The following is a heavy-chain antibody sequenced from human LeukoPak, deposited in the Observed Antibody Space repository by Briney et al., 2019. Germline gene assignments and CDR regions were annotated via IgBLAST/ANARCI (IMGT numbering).Heavy chain of an antibody. V-gene: IGHV4-4*07. D-gene: IGHD6-13*01. J-gene: IGHJ4*02. CDR2: IYSTGST. Sequence: SETLSLTCTVSGGSLSSYYWSWIRQPAGKGLEWIGRIYSTGSTNYNPSLKSRVTMSVDTSKNQFSLRLRSVTAADTAVYYCARQIASAGTAGFDFWGQGALVTVSS. CDR1: GGSLSSYY. CDR3: ARQIASAGTAGFDF.